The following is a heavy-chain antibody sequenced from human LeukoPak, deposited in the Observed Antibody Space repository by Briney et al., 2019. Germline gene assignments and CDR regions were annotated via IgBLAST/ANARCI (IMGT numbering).Heavy chain of an antibody. CDR2: ISGSGSSA. J-gene: IGHJ4*02. CDR3: AKQYGNSGWYGFDY. CDR1: GFTLDNYA. Sequence: PGGSLGLSCAASGFTLDNYAMSWVRQAPGKGLEWVSGISGSGSSAYYAESVKGRFTVSRDNSKNTLYLQMNSLRAGDTAVYFCAKQYGNSGWYGFDYWGQGTLVPVSS. V-gene: IGHV3-23*01. D-gene: IGHD6-13*01.